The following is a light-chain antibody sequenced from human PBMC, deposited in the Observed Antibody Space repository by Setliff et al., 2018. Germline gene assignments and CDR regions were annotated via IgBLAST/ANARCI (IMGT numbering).Light chain of an antibody. CDR2: AVS. CDR3: NAYSADTTYV. CDR1: GRDVGSYDL. Sequence: QSVLAQPASVSGSPGQSITISCSGTGRDVGSYDLVSWYQQHPGKAPKLIIYAVSDRPSGVSHRFSGSKSGNTAYLTISRLRTEDEADYYCNAYSADTTYVFGSGTKVTVL. V-gene: IGLV2-14*03. J-gene: IGLJ1*01.